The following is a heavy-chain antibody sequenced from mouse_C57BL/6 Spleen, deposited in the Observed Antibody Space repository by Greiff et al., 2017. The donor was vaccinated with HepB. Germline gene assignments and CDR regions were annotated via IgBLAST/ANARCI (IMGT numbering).Heavy chain of an antibody. J-gene: IGHJ1*03. Sequence: QVQLKQPGAELVMPGASVKLSCKASGYTFTSYWMHWVKQRPGQGLEWIGEIDPSDSYTNYNQKFKGKSTLTVDKSSSTAYMQLSSLTSEDSAVYYCARNYYGRSYGYFDVWGTGTTVTVSS. D-gene: IGHD1-1*01. CDR3: ARNYYGRSYGYFDV. CDR1: GYTFTSYW. V-gene: IGHV1-69*01. CDR2: IDPSDSYT.